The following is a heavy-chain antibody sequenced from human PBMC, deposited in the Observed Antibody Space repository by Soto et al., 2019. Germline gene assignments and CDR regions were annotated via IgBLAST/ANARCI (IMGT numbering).Heavy chain of an antibody. CDR3: ARELLWFGEFHRGYFDY. J-gene: IGHJ4*02. D-gene: IGHD3-10*01. Sequence: QVQLQESGPGLVKPSQTLSLTCTVSGGSISSGGYYWSWIRQHPGKGLEWIGYIYYSGSTYYNPSLKSRVTISVDTSKNQSSLKLSSVTAADTAVYYCARELLWFGEFHRGYFDYWGQGTLVTVSS. V-gene: IGHV4-31*03. CDR1: GGSISSGGYY. CDR2: IYYSGST.